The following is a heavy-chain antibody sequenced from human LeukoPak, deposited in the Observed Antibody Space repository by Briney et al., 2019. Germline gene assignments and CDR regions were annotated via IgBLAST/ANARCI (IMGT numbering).Heavy chain of an antibody. J-gene: IGHJ3*02. Sequence: KSGGSLRLSRAASGFTFSDYIMNWVRQAPGKGLEWVSYISSSSNYIYYADSVKGRFTISRDNAKNSLYLQMNSLRAEDTAVYYCARECMDTTMVDAFDIWGQGTMVTVSS. D-gene: IGHD5-18*01. V-gene: IGHV3-21*01. CDR3: ARECMDTTMVDAFDI. CDR1: GFTFSDYI. CDR2: ISSSSNYI.